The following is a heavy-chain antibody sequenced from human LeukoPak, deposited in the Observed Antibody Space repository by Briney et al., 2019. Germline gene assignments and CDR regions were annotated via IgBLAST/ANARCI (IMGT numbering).Heavy chain of an antibody. D-gene: IGHD1-26*01. J-gene: IGHJ4*02. V-gene: IGHV4-59*01. CDR1: GGSISSYY. CDR3: ARGSGTFPNVDY. CDR2: IYYTGST. Sequence: SETPSLTCTVSGGSISSYYWSWIRQTPGKGLEWIGYIYYTGSTFYNPSLKSRVTISVDTSKNKFSLRLTSVTAADTAVYYCARGSGTFPNVDYWGQGTLVTVSS.